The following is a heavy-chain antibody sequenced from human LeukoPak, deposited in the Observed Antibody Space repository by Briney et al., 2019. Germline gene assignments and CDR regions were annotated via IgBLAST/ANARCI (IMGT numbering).Heavy chain of an antibody. D-gene: IGHD3-22*01. CDR1: GFTFSGYM. CDR2: ICRSRSTI. Sequence: GGSPRLSCAASGFTFSGYMMNCGREAPGRGRGCGLYICRSRSTIYSADSVKGRFTISRDNAKNSLYLQMNSLRAEDTAVYYCARAIVVVMVGRYYYMDVWGKGTTVRVSS. V-gene: IGHV3-48*04. CDR3: ARAIVVVMVGRYYYMDV. J-gene: IGHJ6*03.